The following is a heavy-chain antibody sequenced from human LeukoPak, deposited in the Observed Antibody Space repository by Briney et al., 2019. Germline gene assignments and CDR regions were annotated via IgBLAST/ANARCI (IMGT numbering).Heavy chain of an antibody. CDR3: ASGVGTHYYYYGMDV. CDR2: IYSGGST. CDR1: GFTVSSNY. J-gene: IGHJ6*02. Sequence: GGSLRLSCAASGFTVSSNYMSWVRQAPGKGLEWVSVIYSGGSTYYADSAKGRFTISRHNSKNTLYLQMNSLRAEDTAVYYCASGVGTHYYYYGMDVWGQGTTVTVSS. V-gene: IGHV3-53*04. D-gene: IGHD1-14*01.